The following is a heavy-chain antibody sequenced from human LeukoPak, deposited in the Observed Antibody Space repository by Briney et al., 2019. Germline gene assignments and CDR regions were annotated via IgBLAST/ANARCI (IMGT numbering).Heavy chain of an antibody. J-gene: IGHJ4*02. CDR1: GFTFSSYW. CDR3: AKVTYGSGTYGAFDY. Sequence: GGSLRLSCAASGFTFSSYWMSWVRQAPGKGLEWVANIKQDGSEKYYEDSVKGRFTISRDNAKNSLYLQMNSLRAEDTAVYYCAKVTYGSGTYGAFDYWGQGTLVAVSS. CDR2: IKQDGSEK. D-gene: IGHD3-10*01. V-gene: IGHV3-7*03.